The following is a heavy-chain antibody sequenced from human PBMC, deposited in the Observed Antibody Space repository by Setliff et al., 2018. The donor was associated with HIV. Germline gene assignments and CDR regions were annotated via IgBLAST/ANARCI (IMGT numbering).Heavy chain of an antibody. Sequence: PGGSLRLSCAASGLTLSDYWMHWVRQAPGKGLEWVSHISKMGTTIKYADSVKGRFTISRDDAKNTLYLQMNSLRVEDTAMYYCVRVAGFSSSWFGYWGQGTLVTVSS. D-gene: IGHD6-13*01. V-gene: IGHV3-74*01. J-gene: IGHJ5*01. CDR2: ISKMGTTI. CDR3: VRVAGFSSSWFGY. CDR1: GLTLSDYW.